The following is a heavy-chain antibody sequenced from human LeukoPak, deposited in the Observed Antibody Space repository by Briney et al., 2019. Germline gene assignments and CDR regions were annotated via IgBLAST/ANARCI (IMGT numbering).Heavy chain of an antibody. CDR1: RYTLTELS. CDR3: ATGASTIRPMDYFDD. Sequence: ASVNVSRKLSRYTLTELSMHWVRQAPGKGVEWMGGFDPEDGVAIYAQKFQGRVTMTQETSPKTTYMGLSTLRAEDTAVYYRATGASTIRPMDYFDDWGQGTLVTVSS. D-gene: IGHD2/OR15-2a*01. J-gene: IGHJ4*01. V-gene: IGHV1-24*01. CDR2: FDPEDGVA.